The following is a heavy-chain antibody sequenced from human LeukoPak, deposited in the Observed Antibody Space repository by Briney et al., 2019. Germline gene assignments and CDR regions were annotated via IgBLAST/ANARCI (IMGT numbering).Heavy chain of an antibody. J-gene: IGHJ4*02. Sequence: PGGSLRLSCAASGFTFDDYAMHWVRQAPGKGLEWVSLISGDGGSTYYADSVKGRFTISRDNSKNTLYLQMNSLRGEDTAVYYCTNTIDYWGQGTLVTVSS. CDR2: ISGDGGST. CDR1: GFTFDDYA. CDR3: TNTIDY. D-gene: IGHD1-26*01. V-gene: IGHV3-43*02.